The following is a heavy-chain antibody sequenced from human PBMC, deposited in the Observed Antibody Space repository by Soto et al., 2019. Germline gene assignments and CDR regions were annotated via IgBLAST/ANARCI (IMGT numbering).Heavy chain of an antibody. CDR3: ARMGAEKGYCSGGSCYSSYYYYYMDV. Sequence: SETLSLTCAVSSGSISSSNWWSWVRQPPGKGLEWIGEIYHSGSTNYNPSLKSRVTISVDKSKNQFSLKLSSVTAADTAVYYCARMGAEKGYCSGGSCYSSYYYYYMDVWGKGTTVTVSS. V-gene: IGHV4-4*02. D-gene: IGHD2-15*01. J-gene: IGHJ6*03. CDR1: SGSISSSNW. CDR2: IYHSGST.